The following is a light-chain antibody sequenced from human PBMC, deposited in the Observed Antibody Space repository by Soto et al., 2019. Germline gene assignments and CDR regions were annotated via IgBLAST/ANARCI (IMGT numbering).Light chain of an antibody. V-gene: IGKV3-15*01. CDR3: QQYNNWPT. CDR1: QSVSSN. Sequence: EIVMTQSPGTLSVSPGARATLSCRASQSVSSNLAWYQQKPAQAPRLLMYGASTRATGIPARFSGSGSGTEFTLIITSLPSEDFAVYYWQQYNNWPTFGHGTKVEMK. J-gene: IGKJ1*01. CDR2: GAS.